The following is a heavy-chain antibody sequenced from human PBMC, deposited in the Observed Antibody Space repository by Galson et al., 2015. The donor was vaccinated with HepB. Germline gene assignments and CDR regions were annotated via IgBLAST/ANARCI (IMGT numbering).Heavy chain of an antibody. D-gene: IGHD2-15*01. Sequence: SVKVSCKASGGTFSSYAISWVRQAPGQGLEWIGGIIPIFGTANYAQKFQGRVTITADESTSTAYMELSSLRSEDTAVYYCARAGPRGYCSGGSCYGWFDPWGQGTLVTVSS. CDR3: ARAGPRGYCSGGSCYGWFDP. J-gene: IGHJ5*02. V-gene: IGHV1-69*13. CDR1: GGTFSSYA. CDR2: IIPIFGTA.